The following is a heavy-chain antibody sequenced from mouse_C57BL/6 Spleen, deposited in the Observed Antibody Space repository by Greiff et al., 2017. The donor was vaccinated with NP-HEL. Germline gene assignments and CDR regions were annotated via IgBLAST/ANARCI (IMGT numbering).Heavy chain of an antibody. CDR3: ARLGATVVG. Sequence: VQLQQSGTELVKPGASVKLSCKASGYTFTGYWIHWVKQRPGQGLEWIGNINPSNGGTNYNEKFKSKATLTVDKYSSTAYMQLSSLTSEDSAVYYWARLGATVVGWGQGTLVTVSA. V-gene: IGHV1-53*01. CDR1: GYTFTGYW. D-gene: IGHD1-1*01. J-gene: IGHJ3*01. CDR2: INPSNGGT.